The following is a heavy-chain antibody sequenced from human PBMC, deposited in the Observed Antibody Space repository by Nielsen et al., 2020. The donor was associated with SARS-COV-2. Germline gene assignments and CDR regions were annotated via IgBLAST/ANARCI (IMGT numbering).Heavy chain of an antibody. CDR1: GFTFSDYY. Sequence: GESLKISCAASGFTFSDYYMSWIRQAPGKGLEWVSHISSSGSDTNYADSVKGRFTTSRDNGKNSLYLQMNSLRAEDTAVYYCARDDVEPRYCSGGDCHSTYYYYGMDVWDQGTTVTVSS. CDR2: ISSSGSDT. CDR3: ARDDVEPRYCSGGDCHSTYYYYGMDV. V-gene: IGHV3-11*05. J-gene: IGHJ6*02. D-gene: IGHD2-15*01.